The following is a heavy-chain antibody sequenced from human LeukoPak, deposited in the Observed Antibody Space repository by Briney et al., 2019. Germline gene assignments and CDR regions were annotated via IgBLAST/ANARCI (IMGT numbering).Heavy chain of an antibody. CDR3: ARGAEGSSWYSSGYMDV. D-gene: IGHD6-13*01. Sequence: PSETLSLTCAVYGGSFSGYYWSWLRQPPGKGLEWIGEINHSGSTNYNPSLKSRVTISVDTSKNQFSLRLSSVTAADTAVYYCARGAEGSSWYSSGYMDVWGKGTTVTVSS. V-gene: IGHV4-34*01. CDR2: INHSGST. CDR1: GGSFSGYY. J-gene: IGHJ6*03.